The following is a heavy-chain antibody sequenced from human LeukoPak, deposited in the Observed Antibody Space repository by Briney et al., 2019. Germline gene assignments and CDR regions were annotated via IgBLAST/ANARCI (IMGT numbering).Heavy chain of an antibody. V-gene: IGHV3-11*05. CDR2: ISASGSYT. CDR1: GFTFSDYY. CDR3: AREDKWYFDL. J-gene: IGHJ2*01. Sequence: KPGGSLRLSCAASGFTFSDYYTSWIRQAPGKGLEWVSKISASGSYTNDADSVKGRFTISRDNAKNSLYLHMNSLRAEDTAVYYCAREDKWYFDLWGRGTLVTVSS.